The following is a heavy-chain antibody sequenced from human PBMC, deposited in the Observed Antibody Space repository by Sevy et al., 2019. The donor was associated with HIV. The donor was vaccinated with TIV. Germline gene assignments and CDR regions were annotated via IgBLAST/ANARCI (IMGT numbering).Heavy chain of an antibody. V-gene: IGHV4-30-4*01. D-gene: IGHD3-22*01. Sequence: SETLSLTCTVSGGSISSGDYCWSWIRQPPGKGLEWIGYIYYSGSTYYNPSLKSRVTISVDTSKNQFSLKLSSVTAADTAVYYCASYYDSSGYYGTWGQGTLVTVSS. CDR1: GGSISSGDYC. CDR3: ASYYDSSGYYGT. CDR2: IYYSGST. J-gene: IGHJ5*02.